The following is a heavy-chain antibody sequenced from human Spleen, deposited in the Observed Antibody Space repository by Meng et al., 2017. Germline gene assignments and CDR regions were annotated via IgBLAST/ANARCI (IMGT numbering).Heavy chain of an antibody. CDR3: ARDEDISAAGKLFGDY. V-gene: IGHV1-2*06. J-gene: IGHJ4*02. CDR1: GYTFAAYW. CDR2: IDPNNDHT. D-gene: IGHD6-13*01. Sequence: VHLVQSGAEVKKPGASVKLSCKPSGYTFAAYWIHWLRQAPGQGLEWMGRIDPNNDHTQYAQNFQGRVTMTSDTSISTVYMELNGLRSDDTAVYYCARDEDISAAGKLFGDYWGQGTLVTVSS.